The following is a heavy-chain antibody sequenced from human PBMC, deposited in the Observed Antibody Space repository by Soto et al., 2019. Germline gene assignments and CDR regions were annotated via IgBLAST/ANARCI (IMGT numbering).Heavy chain of an antibody. Sequence: PGGSLRLSCAASGFTVSINYMSWVRQAPGKGLEWVSFIYSGGSTYYADSVKGRFTISRDNSKNTLYLQMNSLRAEDTAVYYCARAHRGRDYPIQDDAFDIWGHGTMVTVS. CDR3: ARAHRGRDYPIQDDAFDI. V-gene: IGHV3-53*01. J-gene: IGHJ3*02. CDR2: IYSGGST. CDR1: GFTVSINY. D-gene: IGHD3-10*01.